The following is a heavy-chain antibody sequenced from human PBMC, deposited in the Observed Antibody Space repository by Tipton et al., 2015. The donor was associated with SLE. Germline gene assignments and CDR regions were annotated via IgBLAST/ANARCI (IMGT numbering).Heavy chain of an antibody. D-gene: IGHD7-27*01. CDR3: ARGTGD. CDR1: GFTFGDYA. V-gene: IGHV3-53*01. J-gene: IGHJ4*02. CDR2: IYRGGTT. Sequence: SLRLSCTASGFTFGDYAMSWVRQAPGKGLEWVSVIYRGGTTYYADSVEGRFTISRDNSKNMVFLQMNSLRVDDTALYYCARGTGDWGQGTLVIVSS.